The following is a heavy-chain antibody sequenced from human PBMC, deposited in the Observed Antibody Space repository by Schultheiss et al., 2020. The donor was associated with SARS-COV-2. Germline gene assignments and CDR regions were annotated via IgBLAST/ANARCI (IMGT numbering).Heavy chain of an antibody. V-gene: IGHV3-21*01. CDR2: ISSSSSYI. CDR1: GFTFSSYS. CDR3: ARDLANYDFWSGYYGHLDY. J-gene: IGHJ4*02. D-gene: IGHD3-3*01. Sequence: GGSLRLSCAASGFTFSSYSMNWVRQAPGKGLEWVSSISSSSSYIYYADSVKGRFTISRDNAKNSLYLQMNSLRAEDTAVYYCARDLANYDFWSGYYGHLDYWGQGTLVTVSS.